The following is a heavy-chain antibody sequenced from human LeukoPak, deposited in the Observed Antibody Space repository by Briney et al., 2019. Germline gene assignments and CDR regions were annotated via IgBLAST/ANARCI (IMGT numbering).Heavy chain of an antibody. Sequence: GGSLRLSCEGSGFSFSSYWMTWVRQLPGKGPEWVANIRQDESERYFADSVKGRFTISRDNAKKSVYLHMSSLRAEGTALYYCARLSAYYYGSYFYYYMDVWGKGTTVTVSS. D-gene: IGHD3-10*01. CDR3: ARLSAYYYGSYFYYYMDV. CDR1: GFSFSSYW. J-gene: IGHJ6*03. CDR2: IRQDESER. V-gene: IGHV3-7*01.